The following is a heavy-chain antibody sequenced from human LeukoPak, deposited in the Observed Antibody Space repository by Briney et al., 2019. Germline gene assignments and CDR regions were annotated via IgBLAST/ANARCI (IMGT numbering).Heavy chain of an antibody. V-gene: IGHV4-39*01. CDR2: IYYSGTT. D-gene: IGHD5-18*01. J-gene: IGHJ6*03. CDR1: GGSISSDNYY. Sequence: SETLSLTCTVSGGSISSDNYYWGWIRQPPGKGLEWIGSIYYSGTTYYNPSLKSRVTISVDTSKNQFSLNLRSVTAADTAMYYCARSGYSYGFTDYYMDVWGKGTTVTISS. CDR3: ARSGYSYGFTDYYMDV.